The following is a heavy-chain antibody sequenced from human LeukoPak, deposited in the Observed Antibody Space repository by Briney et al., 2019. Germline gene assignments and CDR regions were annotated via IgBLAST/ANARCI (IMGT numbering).Heavy chain of an antibody. J-gene: IGHJ6*02. CDR2: IWYDGSNK. CDR3: ARETPLKYGMDV. D-gene: IGHD4-23*01. Sequence: GGSLRLSCAASGFTFSSYGMHWVRQAPGKGLEGVAVIWYDGSNKYYADSVKGRFTISRDNSKNTLYLQMNSLRAEDTAVYYCARETPLKYGMDVWGQGTTVTVSS. CDR1: GFTFSSYG. V-gene: IGHV3-33*01.